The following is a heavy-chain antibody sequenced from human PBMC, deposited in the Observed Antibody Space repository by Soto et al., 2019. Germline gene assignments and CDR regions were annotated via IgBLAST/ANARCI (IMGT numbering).Heavy chain of an antibody. CDR1: GFTFSSYW. V-gene: IGHV3-7*03. CDR2: IKQDGSEK. J-gene: IGHJ6*02. D-gene: IGHD5-18*01. CDR3: ARVMSVQLWQGWADYYGMDV. Sequence: GGSLRLSCAASGFTFSSYWMSWVRQAPGRGLEWVVNIKQDGSEKYYVDSVKGRFTISRDNAKNSLYLQMNSLRAGDTAVYYCARVMSVQLWQGWADYYGMDVWGQGTTVTVSS.